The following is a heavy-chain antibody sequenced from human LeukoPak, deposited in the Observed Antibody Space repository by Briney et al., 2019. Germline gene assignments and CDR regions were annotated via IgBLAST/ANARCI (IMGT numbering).Heavy chain of an antibody. CDR1: GGSISSSSYY. Sequence: PSETLSLTCTVSGGSISSSSYYWGWIRQPPGKGLEWIGSIYYSGSTYYNPSLKSRVTISVDTSKNQFSLKLSSVTAADTAVYYCARHRQEMATITPIDLFDYWGQGTLVTVSS. CDR2: IYYSGST. J-gene: IGHJ4*02. V-gene: IGHV4-39*01. D-gene: IGHD5-24*01. CDR3: ARHRQEMATITPIDLFDY.